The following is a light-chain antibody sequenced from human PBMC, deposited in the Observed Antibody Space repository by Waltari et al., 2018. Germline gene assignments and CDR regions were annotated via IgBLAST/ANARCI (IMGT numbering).Light chain of an antibody. CDR1: ALSRKY. CDR2: EDS. Sequence: SHELTQPPSVSVSPGQTARTTCSGDALSRKYAYWYQQKSGQAPVLVSYEDSKRPSGIPERFSGSGSGTMATLTISGAQVDDEADYYCYSSDNSGFYKLFGGGTKLTVL. CDR3: YSSDNSGFYKL. V-gene: IGLV3-10*01. J-gene: IGLJ2*01.